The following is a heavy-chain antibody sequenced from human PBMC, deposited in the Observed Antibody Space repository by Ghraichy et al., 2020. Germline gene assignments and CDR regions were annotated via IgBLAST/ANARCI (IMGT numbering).Heavy chain of an antibody. D-gene: IGHD1-26*01. Sequence: GESLNISCEASGFSFSTYWMHWVRQAPGKGLVWVSRIKTDGTTKVYADSVKGRFTISRDNAKNTLYLQLNSLRAEDTAVYFCARDLNWELFDYWGRGTLVTVSS. CDR1: GFSFSTYW. CDR3: ARDLNWELFDY. V-gene: IGHV3-74*01. J-gene: IGHJ4*02. CDR2: IKTDGTTK.